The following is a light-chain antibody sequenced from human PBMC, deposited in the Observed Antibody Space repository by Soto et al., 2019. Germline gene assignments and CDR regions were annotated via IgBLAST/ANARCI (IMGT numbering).Light chain of an antibody. CDR2: DVS. CDR3: SSYTSSTTLV. V-gene: IGLV2-14*01. CDR1: SSDVGFYNY. Sequence: QSALTQPASVSGSPGQSITISCTGTSSDVGFYNYVSWYQQNRGKAPKLMIYDVSNRPSGVSDRFAGAKSGNTASLTISGLQAEDEADYSCSSYTSSTTLVFGGGTKLTVL. J-gene: IGLJ2*01.